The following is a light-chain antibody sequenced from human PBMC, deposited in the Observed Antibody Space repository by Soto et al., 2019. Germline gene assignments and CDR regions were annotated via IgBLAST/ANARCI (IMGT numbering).Light chain of an antibody. V-gene: IGLV2-14*01. Sequence: QSALTQPASVSGSPGQSITISCTGTSSDIGDYNYVSWYQQHPGKAPKLMIYDVSNRPSGISNRFSGSKSGNTASLTISGLQAEDEADYYCSSYRSSSTVFGGGTKLTVL. CDR3: SSYRSSSTV. CDR2: DVS. CDR1: SSDIGDYNY. J-gene: IGLJ2*01.